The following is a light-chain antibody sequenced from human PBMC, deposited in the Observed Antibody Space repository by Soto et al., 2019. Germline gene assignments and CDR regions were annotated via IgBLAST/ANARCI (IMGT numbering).Light chain of an antibody. V-gene: IGKV3-20*01. CDR2: GAS. J-gene: IGKJ1*01. CDR1: QSVSSSY. CDR3: QQYNNLPPTWT. Sequence: EIVLTQSPGTLSLSPGERATLSCRASQSVSSSYLAWYQQRPGQAPRLLIYGASSRATGIPARFSGSGSGTEFTLTISSLQSEDFAVYYCQQYNNLPPTWTFGQGTKV.